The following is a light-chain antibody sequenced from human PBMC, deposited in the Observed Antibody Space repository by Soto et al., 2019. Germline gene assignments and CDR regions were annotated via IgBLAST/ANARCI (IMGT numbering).Light chain of an antibody. J-gene: IGKJ3*01. V-gene: IGKV1-9*01. Sequence: DIQLTQSPSFLSASVGDRVTISCRASQGISSYLAWYQQKPGKAPKLLIYAASILQSGVPSRFSGSGSGTEFTLTISSLQHEDFATYYLQQLNSYKFTFGPGTKVDIK. CDR1: QGISSY. CDR3: QQLNSYKFT. CDR2: AAS.